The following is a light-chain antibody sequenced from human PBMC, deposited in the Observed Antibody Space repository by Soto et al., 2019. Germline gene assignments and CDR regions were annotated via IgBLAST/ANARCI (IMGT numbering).Light chain of an antibody. CDR2: GAS. CDR1: QSVSSS. V-gene: IGKV3-20*01. J-gene: IGKJ4*01. CDR3: QQYGSSPPLT. Sequence: EIVLTQSPGTLSLSPGERATLSCRASQSVSSSLAWYQQKPGQAPRLLIHGASRRATGIPDRFSGSGSGTDFTLTISRLEPEDFAVYYCQQYGSSPPLTFGGGTKVEIK.